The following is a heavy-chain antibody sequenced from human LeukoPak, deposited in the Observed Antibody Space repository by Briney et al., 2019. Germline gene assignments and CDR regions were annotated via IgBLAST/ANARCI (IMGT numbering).Heavy chain of an antibody. D-gene: IGHD2-15*01. CDR2: INHSGST. CDR1: GGSFSGYY. J-gene: IGHJ5*02. Sequence: SETLSLTCAVYGGSFSGYYWSWIRQSPGKGLEWIGEINHSGSTNYNPSLKSRVTISVDTSKNQFSLKLSSVTAADTAVYYCARHKLRYCSGGSCYRFVVWFDPWGQGTLVTVSS. CDR3: ARHKLRYCSGGSCYRFVVWFDP. V-gene: IGHV4-34*01.